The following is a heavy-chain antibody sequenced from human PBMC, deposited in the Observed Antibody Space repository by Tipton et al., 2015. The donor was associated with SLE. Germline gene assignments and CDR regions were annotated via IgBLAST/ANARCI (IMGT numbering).Heavy chain of an antibody. CDR2: IYSGGST. D-gene: IGHD3-22*01. CDR1: GFTVSSNY. CDR3: ARVGRPYSSGYYYYFDY. Sequence: GSLRLSCAASGFTVSSNYMSWVRQAPGKGLEWVSVIYSGGSTYYADSVKGRFTISRDNSKNTLYLQMNSLRAEDTAVYYCARVGRPYSSGYYYYFDYWGQGTLVTVSS. V-gene: IGHV3-66*02. J-gene: IGHJ4*02.